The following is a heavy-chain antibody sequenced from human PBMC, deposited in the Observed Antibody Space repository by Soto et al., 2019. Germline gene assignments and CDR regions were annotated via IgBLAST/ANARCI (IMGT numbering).Heavy chain of an antibody. CDR2: VSRSSSYI. CDR3: ARCMGFDGSGYAFFDS. CDR1: GFTFSGHT. J-gene: IGHJ4*02. V-gene: IGHV3-21*01. D-gene: IGHD3-10*01. Sequence: EVQLVESGGGLVKPGGSLRRSCAASGFTFSGHTINWVRQAPGKGLEWVSSVSRSSSYIYYADSVKGRFTVSRDDAEKSLYLQMNSLRAEDTAIYYCARCMGFDGSGYAFFDSWGQGTQVTVSS.